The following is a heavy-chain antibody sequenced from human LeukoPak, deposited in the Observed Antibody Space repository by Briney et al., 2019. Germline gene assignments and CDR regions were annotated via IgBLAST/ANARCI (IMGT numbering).Heavy chain of an antibody. Sequence: GESLRLSCAASGFTFSSYAMHWVRQAPGKGLEWVAVISYDGSNKYYADSVKGRFTISRDNSKNTLYLQMNSLRAEDTAVYYCASLGDYWGQGTLVTVSS. V-gene: IGHV3-30-3*01. J-gene: IGHJ4*02. CDR3: ASLGDY. CDR2: ISYDGSNK. CDR1: GFTFSSYA.